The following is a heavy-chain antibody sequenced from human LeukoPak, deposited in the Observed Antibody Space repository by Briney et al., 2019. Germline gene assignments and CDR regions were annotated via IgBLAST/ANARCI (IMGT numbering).Heavy chain of an antibody. J-gene: IGHJ4*02. D-gene: IGHD3-9*01. CDR3: ARGSLVLRYFDWSPPGAY. Sequence: ASVKVSCKASGYTFTGYYMHWVRQAPGQGLEWMGWINPSSGGTNYAQKFQGRVTMTRDTSISTAYMELSRLRSDDTAVYYCARGSLVLRYFDWSPPGAYWGQGTLVTVSS. CDR2: INPSSGGT. CDR1: GYTFTGYY. V-gene: IGHV1-2*02.